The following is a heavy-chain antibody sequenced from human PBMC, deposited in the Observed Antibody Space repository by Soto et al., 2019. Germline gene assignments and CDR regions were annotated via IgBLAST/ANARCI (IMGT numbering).Heavy chain of an antibody. J-gene: IGHJ5*02. Sequence: GGSLRLSCAASGFTFSDIWMNWVRQAPGKGLEWVATIKPDGSEQDYVEFVKGRFTISRDNAKNSLYLQMNSLRAEDTAVYYCATVPWTAAASWGQGTLVTVSS. D-gene: IGHD6-13*01. CDR3: ATVPWTAAAS. CDR2: IKPDGSEQ. V-gene: IGHV3-7*01. CDR1: GFTFSDIW.